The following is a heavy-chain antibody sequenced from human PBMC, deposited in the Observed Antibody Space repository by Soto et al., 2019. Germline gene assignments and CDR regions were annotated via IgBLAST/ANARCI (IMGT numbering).Heavy chain of an antibody. Sequence: PXGSLRLSCAASGFTLSIYWMHWVRQAPGKGLVWVSRINGDGSATNYADSVKGRFTISRDNAKNTLHLQMNSLRAEDTALYYCARREATDGVLDFWGQGTLVTVSS. CDR2: INGDGSAT. J-gene: IGHJ4*02. D-gene: IGHD1-26*01. V-gene: IGHV3-74*01. CDR1: GFTLSIYW. CDR3: ARREATDGVLDF.